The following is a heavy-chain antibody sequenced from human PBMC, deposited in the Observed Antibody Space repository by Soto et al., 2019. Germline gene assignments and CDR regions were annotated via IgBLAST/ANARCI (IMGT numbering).Heavy chain of an antibody. Sequence: QVQLQESGPGLVKSSQTLSLTCTVSGGSINSGDYFWSWIRQPPGKGLEWIGYVYYSGTTYYNPSLQSRTTXSXDXXKNHFSLSLTSITAADTAVYFCARYDSTWFAAFDIWGPGTMVTVSS. V-gene: IGHV4-30-4*01. CDR1: GGSINSGDYF. CDR2: VYYSGTT. J-gene: IGHJ3*02. CDR3: ARYDSTWFAAFDI. D-gene: IGHD6-13*01.